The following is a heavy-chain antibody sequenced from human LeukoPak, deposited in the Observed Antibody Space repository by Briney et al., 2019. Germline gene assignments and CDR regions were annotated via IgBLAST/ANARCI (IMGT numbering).Heavy chain of an antibody. Sequence: PSETLSLTCTVSGGSISSFYWSWIRQPPGKGLEWIGYIYYSGSTNYNPSLKSRVTISVDTSKNQFSLKLSSVTAADTAVYFCARLGVSAVRSTYWYFDLWGRGTLVTVSS. J-gene: IGHJ2*01. V-gene: IGHV4-59*08. CDR1: GGSISSFY. D-gene: IGHD6-13*01. CDR3: ARLGVSAVRSTYWYFDL. CDR2: IYYSGST.